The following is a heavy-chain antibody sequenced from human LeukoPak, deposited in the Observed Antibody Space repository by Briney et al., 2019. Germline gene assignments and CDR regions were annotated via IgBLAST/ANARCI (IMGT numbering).Heavy chain of an antibody. CDR1: GFRFADHA. CDR2: ISWNTANV. D-gene: IGHD4-17*01. V-gene: IGHV3-9*01. J-gene: IGHJ5*02. CDR3: AKAPGVTTGWFDP. Sequence: GGSLRLSCAASGFRFADHAMHWVRQAPGKGLEWVSGISWNTANVGYAESVKGRFTISRDNARNSLYLQMNSLRVEDTALYYCAKAPGVTTGWFDPWGQGTLVTVSS.